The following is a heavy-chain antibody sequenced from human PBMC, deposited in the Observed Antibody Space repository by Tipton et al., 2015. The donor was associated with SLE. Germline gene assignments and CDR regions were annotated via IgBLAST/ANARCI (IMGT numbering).Heavy chain of an antibody. J-gene: IGHJ2*01. D-gene: IGHD6-13*01. CDR3: ATRIAAAGTDWYFDV. Sequence: SLRLSCAASGFTVSGNQMSWVRQAPGKGLEWVSVINTGGTTFYADSVEGRVTISRDIFKNSLYLHMNSLRAEDTAVYYCATRIAAAGTDWYFDVWGRGTLVAFSP. CDR2: INTGGTT. V-gene: IGHV3-66*01. CDR1: GFTVSGNQ.